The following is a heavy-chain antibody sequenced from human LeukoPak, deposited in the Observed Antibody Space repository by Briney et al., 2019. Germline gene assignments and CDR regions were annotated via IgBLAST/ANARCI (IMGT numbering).Heavy chain of an antibody. CDR2: ISGSGGST. J-gene: IGHJ4*02. D-gene: IGHD2-15*01. CDR1: GFTFSSYG. CDR3: AKDHWEMVVAAPDY. V-gene: IGHV3-23*01. Sequence: PGGSLRLSCAASGFTFSSYGTSWVRQAPGKGLEWVSAISGSGGSTYYADSVKGRFTISRDNSKNTLYLQMNSLRAEDTAVYYCAKDHWEMVVAAPDYWGQGTLVTVSS.